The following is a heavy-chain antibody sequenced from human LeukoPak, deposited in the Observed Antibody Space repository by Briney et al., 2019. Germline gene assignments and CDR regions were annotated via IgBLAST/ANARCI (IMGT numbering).Heavy chain of an antibody. CDR1: GFTFSSYS. Sequence: GRSLRLSCAASGFTFSSYSMNWVRQAPGKGLEWVSSISSSSSYIYYADSVKGRFTISRDNAKNSLYLQMNSLRAEDTAVYYCARGSAAAGPFDYWGQGTLVTVSS. CDR3: ARGSAAAGPFDY. V-gene: IGHV3-21*01. CDR2: ISSSSSYI. J-gene: IGHJ4*02. D-gene: IGHD6-13*01.